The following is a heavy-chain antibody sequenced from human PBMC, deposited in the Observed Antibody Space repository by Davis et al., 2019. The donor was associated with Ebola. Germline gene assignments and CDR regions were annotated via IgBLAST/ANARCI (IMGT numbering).Heavy chain of an antibody. CDR2: INAGNGNT. Sequence: ASVKVSCKASGYTFTSYAMHWVRQAPGQRLEWMGWINAGNGNTNYAQKLQGRVTMTTDTSTSTAYMELRSLRSDDTAVYYCARGDRRFLEWFHFDYWGQGTLVTVSS. V-gene: IGHV1-3*01. D-gene: IGHD3-3*01. CDR3: ARGDRRFLEWFHFDY. CDR1: GYTFTSYA. J-gene: IGHJ4*02.